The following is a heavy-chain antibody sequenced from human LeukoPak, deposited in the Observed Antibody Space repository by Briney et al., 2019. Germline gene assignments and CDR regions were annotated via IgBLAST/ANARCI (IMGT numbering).Heavy chain of an antibody. V-gene: IGHV3-9*01. CDR3: ARGVRRFLEWVSMDV. CDR1: GFTFDDYA. Sequence: HAGGSLRLSCAASGFTFDDYAMHWVRQAPGKGLEWVSGISWNSGSIGYADSVKGRFTISRDNAKNSLYLQMNSLRAEDTAVYYCARGVRRFLEWVSMDVWGKGTTVTVSS. CDR2: ISWNSGSI. J-gene: IGHJ6*03. D-gene: IGHD3-3*01.